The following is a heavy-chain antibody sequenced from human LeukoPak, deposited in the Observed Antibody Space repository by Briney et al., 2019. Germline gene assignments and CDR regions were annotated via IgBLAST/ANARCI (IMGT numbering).Heavy chain of an antibody. CDR3: ARADRLHGGPYLIGP. CDR2: INPNSGGT. J-gene: IGHJ5*02. D-gene: IGHD2-21*01. V-gene: IGHV1-2*02. Sequence: ASVKVSCKASGYSFTDYHMHWVRQAPGQGLEWMGWINPNSGGTNSAQKFQGRVTMTRETSITTVYMEVSWLTSDDTAIYYCARADRLHGGPYLIGPWGQGTLVTVSS. CDR1: GYSFTDYH.